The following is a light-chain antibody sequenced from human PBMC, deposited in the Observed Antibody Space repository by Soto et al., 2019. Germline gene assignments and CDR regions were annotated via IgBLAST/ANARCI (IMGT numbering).Light chain of an antibody. J-gene: IGKJ1*01. Sequence: EIVLTQSPGTLSLSPGESAALSCRASQSVSNDFVAWYQRKPGQAPRLLIYGASYRATDIPYRFTGSGSGTDLPLTISRLETDDFAVYCCLQYGGSPPTYRPGTKV. CDR1: QSVSNDF. CDR3: LQYGGSPPT. V-gene: IGKV3-20*01. CDR2: GAS.